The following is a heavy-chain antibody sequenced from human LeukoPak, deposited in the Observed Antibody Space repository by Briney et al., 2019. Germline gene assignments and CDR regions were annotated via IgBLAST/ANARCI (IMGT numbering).Heavy chain of an antibody. CDR2: ISSSSSYI. CDR3: ARAPPYYDSSGYSPYFDY. CDR1: GFTFSNYY. V-gene: IGHV3-21*04. D-gene: IGHD3-22*01. J-gene: IGHJ4*02. Sequence: PGGSLRLSCAASGFTFSNYYMNWVRQAPGKGLEWVSSISSSSSYIYYADSVKGRFTISRDNAKNSLYLQMNSLRAEDTALYYCARAPPYYDSSGYSPYFDYWGQGTLVTVSS.